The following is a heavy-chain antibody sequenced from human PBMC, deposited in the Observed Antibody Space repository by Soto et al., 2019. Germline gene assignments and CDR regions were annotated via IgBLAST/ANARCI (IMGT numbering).Heavy chain of an antibody. Sequence: SETLSLTGTVSVGSISSSSYYWVWIRQPPGKGLEWIGNIYYSGSTHYKPSLKSRVTISIDTSKNQFSLKVTSVTAADTAVYYCARQPYYDYVWGTFRYPFHYWCLGTLLTVSS. V-gene: IGHV4-39*01. CDR2: IYYSGST. J-gene: IGHJ4*02. D-gene: IGHD3-16*02. CDR3: ARQPYYDYVWGTFRYPFHY. CDR1: VGSISSSSYY.